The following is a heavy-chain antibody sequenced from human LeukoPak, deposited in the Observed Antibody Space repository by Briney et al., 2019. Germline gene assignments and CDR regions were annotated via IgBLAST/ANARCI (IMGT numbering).Heavy chain of an antibody. CDR2: IYSGGST. CDR3: ARADSSGYYGSYYFDY. D-gene: IGHD3-22*01. Sequence: GGSLRLSCAASGFTFSSNYMSWVRQAPGKGLEWVSVIYSGGSTYYSDSVKGRFTISRDNSKTTLYLQMSSLRAEDTAVYYCARADSSGYYGSYYFDYWGQGTLVTVSS. CDR1: GFTFSSNY. J-gene: IGHJ4*02. V-gene: IGHV3-66*02.